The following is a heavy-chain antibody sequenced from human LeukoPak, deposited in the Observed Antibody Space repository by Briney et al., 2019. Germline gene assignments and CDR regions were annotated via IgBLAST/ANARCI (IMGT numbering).Heavy chain of an antibody. CDR3: ARQRYSSSPYFDY. CDR2: IYYSGST. V-gene: IGHV4-39*01. Sequence: SETLSLTCSVSGGSISSSRYCWGWIRQAPGKGLEWIGSIYYSGSTYYNPSLKSRVTISVDTSKNQFSLKLSSVTAADTAVYYCARQRYSSSPYFDYWGQGTLVTVSS. D-gene: IGHD6-19*01. J-gene: IGHJ4*02. CDR1: GGSISSSRYC.